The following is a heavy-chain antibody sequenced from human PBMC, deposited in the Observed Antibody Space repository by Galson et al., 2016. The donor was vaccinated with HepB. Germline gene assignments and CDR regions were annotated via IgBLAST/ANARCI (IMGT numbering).Heavy chain of an antibody. D-gene: IGHD1-26*01. CDR3: AHRHREGGIRFFDY. CDR1: GFSLTSTGAG. CDR2: IYWDDDK. Sequence: PALVKPTQTLTLTCSFSGFSLTSTGAGVGWVRQPPGKALEWLALIYWDDDKRYSPSLKNRLTIPRDTSRNQVVLTMNSVDPVDTATYFCAHRHREGGIRFFDYWGQGILVTVSS. J-gene: IGHJ4*02. V-gene: IGHV2-5*02.